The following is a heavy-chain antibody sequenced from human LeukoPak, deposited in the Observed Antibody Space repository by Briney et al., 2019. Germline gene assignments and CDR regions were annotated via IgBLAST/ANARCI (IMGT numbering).Heavy chain of an antibody. CDR1: GGSISSSSYY. CDR2: IYTSGST. J-gene: IGHJ4*02. D-gene: IGHD3-10*01. Sequence: PSETLSLTCTVSGGSISSSSYYWSWIRQPAGKGLEWIGRIYTSGSTNYNPSLKSRVTMSVDTSKNQFSLKLSSVTAADTAVYYCAREGSLLWFGELYPYFDYWGQGTLVTVSS. CDR3: AREGSLLWFGELYPYFDY. V-gene: IGHV4-61*02.